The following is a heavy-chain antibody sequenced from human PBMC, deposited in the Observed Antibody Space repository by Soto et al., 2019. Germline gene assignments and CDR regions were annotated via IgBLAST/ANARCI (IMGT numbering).Heavy chain of an antibody. J-gene: IGHJ4*02. CDR1: GFTFSSCA. Sequence: EVQLLESGGGLVQPGGSLRLSCAASGFTFSSCAMSWVRQSPGKGLEWVSSINRNDGSTYYADSVKGRFTISRDNSKNTLSLQMNSLRAEDTAVYYCAKNYYFDYWGQGTLVTVSS. V-gene: IGHV3-23*01. CDR3: AKNYYFDY. CDR2: INRNDGST.